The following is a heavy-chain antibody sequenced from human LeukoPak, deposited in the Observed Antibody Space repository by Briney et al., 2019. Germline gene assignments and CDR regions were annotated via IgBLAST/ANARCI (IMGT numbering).Heavy chain of an antibody. CDR3: ARGASDIPFDY. J-gene: IGHJ4*02. CDR1: GGSISSGGYY. Sequence: SETLSLTCTVSGGSISSGGYYWSWIRQHPGKGLEWIGYIYYSGSTYYNPSLKSRVTISVDTSKNQFSLKLSSVTAADTAVYHCARGASDIPFDYWGQGTLVTVSS. CDR2: IYYSGST. D-gene: IGHD2-15*01. V-gene: IGHV4-31*03.